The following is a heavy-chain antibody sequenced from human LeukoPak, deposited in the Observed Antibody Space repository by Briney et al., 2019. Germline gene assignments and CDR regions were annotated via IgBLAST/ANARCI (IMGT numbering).Heavy chain of an antibody. D-gene: IGHD4-17*01. Sequence: GGSLRLSCAASGFTFSNYNMNWVRQAPGKGLEWVSAISGSGGSTYYADSVKGRFTISRDNSKNTLYLQMNSLRAEDTAVYYCAKDQYGDYFDYWGQGTLVTVSS. CDR1: GFTFSNYN. CDR2: ISGSGGST. V-gene: IGHV3-23*01. J-gene: IGHJ4*02. CDR3: AKDQYGDYFDY.